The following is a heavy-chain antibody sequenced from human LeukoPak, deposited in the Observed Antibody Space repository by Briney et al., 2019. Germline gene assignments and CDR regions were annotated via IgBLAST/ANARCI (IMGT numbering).Heavy chain of an antibody. CDR1: GFTFSSYA. CDR3: AKDDGALRFLESFGY. Sequence: GGSLRLSCAASGFTFSSYAMNWVRQAPGKGQEWVSGISGSGGSTWYADSVKGRFTISRDNSKNTLYLQLNSLRAEDTAVYYCAKDDGALRFLESFGYWGQGTLVTVSS. D-gene: IGHD3-3*01. CDR2: ISGSGGST. J-gene: IGHJ4*02. V-gene: IGHV3-23*01.